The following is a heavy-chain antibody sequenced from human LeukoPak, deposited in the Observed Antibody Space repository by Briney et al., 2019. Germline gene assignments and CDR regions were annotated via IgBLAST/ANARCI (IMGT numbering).Heavy chain of an antibody. CDR1: GFTFSSYS. CDR3: ARNSFGYSSSWSGYYFDY. CDR2: ISSSSSYI. D-gene: IGHD6-13*01. J-gene: IGHJ4*02. V-gene: IGHV3-21*04. Sequence: GGSLRLSCAASGFTFSSYSMNWVRQAPGKGLEWVSSISSSSSYIYYADSVKGRFTISRDNSKNTLYLQMNSLRAEDTAVYYCARNSFGYSSSWSGYYFDYWGQGTLVTVSS.